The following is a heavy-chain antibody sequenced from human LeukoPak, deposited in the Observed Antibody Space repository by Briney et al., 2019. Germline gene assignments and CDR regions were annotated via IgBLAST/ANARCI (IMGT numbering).Heavy chain of an antibody. CDR3: ARLSIAAGVWAFDI. J-gene: IGHJ3*02. Sequence: SETLSLTCTVSGGSISGYYWSWIRQPPGKGLGWIAYSYYSGITNYNPSLKSRVTISVDTSKNQFSLKLNSVTAADTAVYYRARLSIAAGVWAFDIWGQGTMVTVSS. CDR2: SYYSGIT. CDR1: GGSISGYY. D-gene: IGHD6-13*01. V-gene: IGHV4-59*08.